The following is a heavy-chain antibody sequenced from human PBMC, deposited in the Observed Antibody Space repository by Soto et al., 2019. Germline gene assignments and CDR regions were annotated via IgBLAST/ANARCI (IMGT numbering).Heavy chain of an antibody. CDR2: MNPNSGNT. Sequence: QVQLVQSGAEVKKPEASVKVSCKASGYTFTSYDINWERQATGQGLEWMGWMNPNSGNTGYAQKFQGRVTMTRNTSISPAYMELSSLRSEDTAVYYCARAVPYYYDSSGYYYFDYWGQGTLVTVSS. CDR3: ARAVPYYYDSSGYYYFDY. CDR1: GYTFTSYD. D-gene: IGHD3-22*01. V-gene: IGHV1-8*01. J-gene: IGHJ4*02.